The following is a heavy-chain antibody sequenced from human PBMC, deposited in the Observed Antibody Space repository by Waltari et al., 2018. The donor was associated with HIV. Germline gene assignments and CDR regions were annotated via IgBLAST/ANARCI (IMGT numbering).Heavy chain of an antibody. Sequence: QAQLQQWGTGLLQPSEAASLTCAFYEASLNEYYWPWLRQSTEKGMQWMGEVGPGGNVNVLPSLRRRLSLSTDASKNQFSLTLTSVAATDTAVYFCARGLQMTSYASGNWLWEQMLSRFFFDLWGQGTRV. D-gene: IGHD3-3*01. V-gene: IGHV4-34*01. CDR2: VGPGGNV. CDR3: ARGLQMTSYASGNWLWEQMLSRFFFDL. CDR1: EASLNEYY. J-gene: IGHJ4*02.